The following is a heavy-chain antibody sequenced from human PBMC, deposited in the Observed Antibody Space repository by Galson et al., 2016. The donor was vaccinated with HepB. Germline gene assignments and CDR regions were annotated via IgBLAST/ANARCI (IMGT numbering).Heavy chain of an antibody. D-gene: IGHD5-18*01. Sequence: SVKVSCKASGYTFTAHAIHWVRQAPGQRLEWMAWINTAKGDTRYSQKLQGRVTPTRDTSATTASMELSSLRAEDTAVYYCARVRGYRYGYGGFRVDYWGQGTLVTVSS. V-gene: IGHV1-3*04. CDR1: GYTFTAHA. J-gene: IGHJ4*02. CDR2: INTAKGDT. CDR3: ARVRGYRYGYGGFRVDY.